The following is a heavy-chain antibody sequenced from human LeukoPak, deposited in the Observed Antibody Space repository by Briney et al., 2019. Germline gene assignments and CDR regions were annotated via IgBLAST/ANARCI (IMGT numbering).Heavy chain of an antibody. Sequence: PSETLSLTCAVSDDSFSSHYWTWIRQPPGKGLEWIGYISYIGSTNYHPYLKSRVTISIDTSKNQFSLKLSSVTAADTAVYYCARDLVTVTKGFDIWGQGTMVSVSS. CDR2: ISYIGST. CDR3: ARDLVTVTKGFDI. CDR1: DDSFSSHY. V-gene: IGHV4-59*11. D-gene: IGHD4-17*01. J-gene: IGHJ3*02.